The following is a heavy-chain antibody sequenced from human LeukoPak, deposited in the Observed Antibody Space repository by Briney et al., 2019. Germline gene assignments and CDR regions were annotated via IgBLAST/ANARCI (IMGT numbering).Heavy chain of an antibody. V-gene: IGHV4-61*02. D-gene: IGHD4-11*01. J-gene: IGHJ5*02. Sequence: SETLSLTCTVSGGSISSGSYYWSWIRQPAGKALEWIGRIYTSGSTYYNPSLKSRVTISVDTSKNQFSLKLSSVTAADTAVYYCAITKTTSRFDPWGQGTLVTVSS. CDR1: GGSISSGSYY. CDR2: IYTSGST. CDR3: AITKTTSRFDP.